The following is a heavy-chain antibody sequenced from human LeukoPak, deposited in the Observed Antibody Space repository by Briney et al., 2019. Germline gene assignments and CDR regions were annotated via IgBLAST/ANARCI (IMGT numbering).Heavy chain of an antibody. CDR2: ISAYNGNT. Sequence: ASVKVSCKASGYTFTSYGISWVRQAPGQGLEWVGWISAYNGNTNYAQKLQGRVTMTTDTSTSTAYMELRSLRSDDTAVYYCARDRGGIVVVVAVYDAFGIWGQGTMVTVSS. D-gene: IGHD2-15*01. CDR1: GYTFTSYG. V-gene: IGHV1-18*04. CDR3: ARDRGGIVVVVAVYDAFGI. J-gene: IGHJ3*02.